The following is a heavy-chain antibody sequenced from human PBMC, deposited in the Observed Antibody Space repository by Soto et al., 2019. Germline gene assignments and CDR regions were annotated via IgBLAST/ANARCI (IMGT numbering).Heavy chain of an antibody. CDR3: ARDQLVRLKPRETRYLDW. V-gene: IGHV3-53*01. Sequence: GGSLRLSCAASGFTVSSNYMSWVRQAPGKGLEWVSVIYRGGSTYYADSVKGRFTISGDKPKNTMCLQMDSLRADDTAIYYGARDQLVRLKPRETRYLDWWGQGALVTVSS. J-gene: IGHJ4*02. CDR1: GFTVSSNY. CDR2: IYRGGST.